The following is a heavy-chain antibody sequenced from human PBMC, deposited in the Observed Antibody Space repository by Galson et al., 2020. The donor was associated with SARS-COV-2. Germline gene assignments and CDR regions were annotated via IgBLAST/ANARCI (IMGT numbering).Heavy chain of an antibody. V-gene: IGHV3-11*01. Sequence: GGSLRPSCAASGFPFSDYYMSWIRQAPGKGLEWVSYISSSGSTINYADSVKGRFTISRDNAKNSLYLQMNSLRAEDTAVYYCARDREMAYYYYGMDVWGQGTTVTVSS. CDR2: ISSSGSTI. J-gene: IGHJ6*02. CDR1: GFPFSDYY. CDR3: ARDREMAYYYYGMDV.